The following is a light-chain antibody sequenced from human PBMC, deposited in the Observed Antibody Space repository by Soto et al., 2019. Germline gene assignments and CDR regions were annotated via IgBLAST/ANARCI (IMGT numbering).Light chain of an antibody. CDR1: SSDVGGYNF. CDR3: SSYAGSKNFPYV. Sequence: ALTQPPSASGSPGQSVTISCTGTSSDVGGYNFVSWYQQHPGKAPKLMIYEVSERPSGVPDRFSASKSGNTASLTVSGLQADDEADYYCSSYAGSKNFPYVFGTGTKVTVL. CDR2: EVS. J-gene: IGLJ1*01. V-gene: IGLV2-8*01.